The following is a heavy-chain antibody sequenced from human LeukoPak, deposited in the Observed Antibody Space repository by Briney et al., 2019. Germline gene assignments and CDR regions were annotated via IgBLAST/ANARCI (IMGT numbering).Heavy chain of an antibody. CDR1: GFTFSNHY. J-gene: IGHJ4*02. D-gene: IGHD2-15*01. Sequence: GGSLRLSCAASGFTFSNHYMSWVRQAPGKGLEWVADIKQDGSEKYYVDSVKGRFTISRDNSKNTLYLQMNSLRAEDTAVYYCAKDRASKDIVVMVPATGEFDYWGQGTLVTVSS. CDR3: AKDRASKDIVVMVPATGEFDY. CDR2: IKQDGSEK. V-gene: IGHV3-7*03.